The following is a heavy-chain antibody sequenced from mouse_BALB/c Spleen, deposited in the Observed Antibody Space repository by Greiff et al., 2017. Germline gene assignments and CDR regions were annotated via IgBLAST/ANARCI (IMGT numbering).Heavy chain of an antibody. Sequence: DLVKPGASVKLSCKASGYTFTSYWINWIKQRPGQGLEWIGRIAPGSGSTYYTEMFKGKATLTVDTSSSTAYIQLSSLSSDDSAVYFCARKAYVNYQYYFDYWGQGTTLTVSS. CDR2: IAPGSGST. D-gene: IGHD2-1*01. CDR1: GYTFTSYW. CDR3: ARKAYVNYQYYFDY. J-gene: IGHJ2*01. V-gene: IGHV1S41*01.